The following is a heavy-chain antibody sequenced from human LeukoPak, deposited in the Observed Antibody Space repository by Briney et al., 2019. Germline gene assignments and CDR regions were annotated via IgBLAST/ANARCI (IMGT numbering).Heavy chain of an antibody. D-gene: IGHD3-10*01. CDR1: GFTFSSYS. Sequence: GGSLRLSCAASGFTFSSYSMNWVRQAPGKGVEWVSSISSSSSYIYYADSVKGRFTISRDNAKNSLYLQMNSLRAEETAVYYCAREVTMGFGELFLGYYYGMDVWGKGTTVTVSS. CDR3: AREVTMGFGELFLGYYYGMDV. CDR2: ISSSSSYI. V-gene: IGHV3-21*01. J-gene: IGHJ6*04.